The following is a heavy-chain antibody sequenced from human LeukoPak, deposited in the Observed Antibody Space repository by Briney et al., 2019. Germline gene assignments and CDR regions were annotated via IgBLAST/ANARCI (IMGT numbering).Heavy chain of an antibody. D-gene: IGHD2-2*01. Sequence: PGGSLRLSCAASGYTFSNYSMNWVRQAPGKGLEWVSYISSNARTTYYADSVEGRFTISRDNAKNSVYLQMNSLRDEDTAVYYCASDYCGSTGCYAAYWGQGTLVTVSS. V-gene: IGHV3-48*02. CDR3: ASDYCGSTGCYAAY. CDR2: ISSNARTT. J-gene: IGHJ4*02. CDR1: GYTFSNYS.